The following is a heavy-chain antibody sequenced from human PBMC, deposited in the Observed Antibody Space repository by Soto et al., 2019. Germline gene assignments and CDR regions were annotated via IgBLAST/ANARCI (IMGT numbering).Heavy chain of an antibody. CDR2: MNPNSGNT. V-gene: IGHV1-8*01. D-gene: IGHD2-2*01. Sequence: GASVKVSCKASGYTFTSYDINWVRQATGQGLEWMGWMNPNSGNTGYAQKFQGRVTMTRNTSISTAYMELSSLRSEDTAVYYCARMGIYCSSTSCYRLSWFDPWGQGTLVTVSS. CDR3: ARMGIYCSSTSCYRLSWFDP. J-gene: IGHJ5*02. CDR1: GYTFTSYD.